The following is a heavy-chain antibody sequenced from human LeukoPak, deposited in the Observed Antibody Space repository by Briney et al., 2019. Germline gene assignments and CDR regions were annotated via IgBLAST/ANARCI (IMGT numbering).Heavy chain of an antibody. CDR3: ARDRIEGAFDI. J-gene: IGHJ3*02. CDR2: INPSGGST. CDR1: GYTFTSYY. V-gene: IGHV1-46*01. D-gene: IGHD2/OR15-2a*01. Sequence: ASVKVSCKASGYTFTSYYMHWVRQAPGQGLEWMGIINPSGGSTSYAQKFQGRVTMTRDTSISTAYMELSRLRSDDTAVYYCARDRIEGAFDIWGQGTMVTVSS.